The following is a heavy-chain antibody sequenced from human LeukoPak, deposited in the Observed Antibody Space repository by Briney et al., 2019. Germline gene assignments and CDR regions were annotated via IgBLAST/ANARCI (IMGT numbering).Heavy chain of an antibody. Sequence: SETLSLTCSVSGGSISSYYWSWIRQPPGKGLEWIGNIYYSGSTNYNPSLKSRVTISIGTSKNQFSLKVSSVTAADTAVYYCARTDIVVVPAAPQNAFDIWGQGTMVTVSS. CDR2: IYYSGST. CDR3: ARTDIVVVPAAPQNAFDI. V-gene: IGHV4-59*01. CDR1: GGSISSYY. J-gene: IGHJ3*02. D-gene: IGHD2-2*01.